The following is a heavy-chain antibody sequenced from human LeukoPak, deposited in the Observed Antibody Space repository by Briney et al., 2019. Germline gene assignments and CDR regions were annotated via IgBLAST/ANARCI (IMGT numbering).Heavy chain of an antibody. Sequence: SGPTLVKPTQTLTLTCTCSGFSVSTNGLGGGWIRQPPGKALEWLALIHWDDEKRYNSSLKNRLTIAKDDSKNEVVLTMTNMDTVGTATYFCAHSGMMVVAPFDHWGHGILVTVSS. J-gene: IGHJ4*01. D-gene: IGHD3-22*01. CDR2: IHWDDEK. CDR1: GFSVSTNGLG. CDR3: AHSGMMVVAPFDH. V-gene: IGHV2-5*02.